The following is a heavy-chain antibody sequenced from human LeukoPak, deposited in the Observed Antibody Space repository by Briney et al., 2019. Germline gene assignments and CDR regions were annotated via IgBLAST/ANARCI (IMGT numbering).Heavy chain of an antibody. Sequence: GSLRLSYAASGFTFSSYGMHWVRQAPGKGLEWVAFIRSDGTNIYYADSVKGRFTISRDNSQNTLYLQMNSLKTEDTAVYYCAKFHITGTTPSYFDYWGQGTLVTVSS. CDR3: AKFHITGTTPSYFDY. CDR1: GFTFSSYG. CDR2: IRSDGTNI. V-gene: IGHV3-30*02. J-gene: IGHJ4*02. D-gene: IGHD1-7*01.